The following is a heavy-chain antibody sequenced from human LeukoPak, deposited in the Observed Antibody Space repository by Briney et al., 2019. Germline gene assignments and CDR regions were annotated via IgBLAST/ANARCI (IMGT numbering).Heavy chain of an antibody. D-gene: IGHD3-9*01. CDR2: ISGSGGST. Sequence: GGSLRLSCAASGFTFSSYAMSWVRQAPGKGLEWVSSISGSGGSTYYADSVKGRFTISRDNSKNTLYLQMNSLRAEDTAVYYCASPQFPFTISLDYRGQRNLVTVSS. V-gene: IGHV3-23*01. J-gene: IGHJ4*02. CDR1: GFTFSSYA. CDR3: ASPQFPFTISLDY.